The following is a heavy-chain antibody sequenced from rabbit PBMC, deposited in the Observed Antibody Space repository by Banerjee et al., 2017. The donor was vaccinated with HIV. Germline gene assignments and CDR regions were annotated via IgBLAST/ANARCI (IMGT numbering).Heavy chain of an antibody. V-gene: IGHV1S40*01. J-gene: IGHJ4*01. D-gene: IGHD4-1*01. CDR3: AREDISVWGFNL. CDR1: GFTISSIYY. Sequence: QSLEESGGDLVKPGASLALTCTASGFTISSIYYICWVRQAPGKGLESIGFINIGGSAYYASWAKGRFTISKTSSTTVTLQMTSLTAADTATYFCAREDISVWGFNLWGQGTLVTVS. CDR2: INIGGSA.